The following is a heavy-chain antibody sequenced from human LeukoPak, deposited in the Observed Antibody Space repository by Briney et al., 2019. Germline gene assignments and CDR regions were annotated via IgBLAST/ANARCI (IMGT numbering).Heavy chain of an antibody. CDR1: GFTFSSYA. J-gene: IGHJ4*02. CDR2: ISGSGGST. D-gene: IGHD7-27*01. CDR3: AREEGGRLGIDYYFDY. Sequence: GGSLRPSCAASGFTFSSYAMSWVRQAPGKGLEWVSAISGSGGSTYYADSVKGRFTISRDNAKKLLFLQMNSLRAEDTAVYYCAREEGGRLGIDYYFDYWGQGTLVTVSS. V-gene: IGHV3-23*01.